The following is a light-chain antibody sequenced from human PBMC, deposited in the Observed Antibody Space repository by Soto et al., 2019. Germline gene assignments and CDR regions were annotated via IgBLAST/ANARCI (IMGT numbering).Light chain of an antibody. CDR2: DVS. Sequence: QSALTQPASVSGSPGQSITISCTGTSSDVGSYNYVSWYQQYPGKAPKLMIYDVSNRPSGVPNRFSGSKSGNTASLTISGLQAEDEADYYCSSYTFSSTLVFGGGTKVTVL. CDR3: SSYTFSSTLV. J-gene: IGLJ2*01. V-gene: IGLV2-14*01. CDR1: SSDVGSYNY.